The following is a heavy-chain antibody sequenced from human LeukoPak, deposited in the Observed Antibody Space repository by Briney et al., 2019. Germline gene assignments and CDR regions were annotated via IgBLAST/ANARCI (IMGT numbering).Heavy chain of an antibody. CDR2: ISYDGSNK. CDR3: AKVYYYDSSGYYYYFDY. Sequence: GGSLRLSCAASGYTFSSYAMHWVRQAPGKGLKWVAVISYDGSNKYYADSVKGRFTISRDNSKNTLYLQMNSLRAEDTAVYYCAKVYYYDSSGYYYYFDYWGQGTLVTVSS. CDR1: GYTFSSYA. D-gene: IGHD3-22*01. J-gene: IGHJ4*02. V-gene: IGHV3-30-3*01.